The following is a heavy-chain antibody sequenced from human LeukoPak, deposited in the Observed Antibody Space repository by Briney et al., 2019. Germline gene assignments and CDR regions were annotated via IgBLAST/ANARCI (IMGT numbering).Heavy chain of an antibody. Sequence: SVKVSCKASGGTFSSYAISWVRQAPGQGLEWMGGIIPIFGTANYAQKFQGRVTITADESTSTAYMELSSLRSEDTAVYYCARDRYYYDSSGYYYFDYWGQGTLGTVSS. J-gene: IGHJ4*02. CDR3: ARDRYYYDSSGYYYFDY. CDR2: IIPIFGTA. V-gene: IGHV1-69*01. D-gene: IGHD3-22*01. CDR1: GGTFSSYA.